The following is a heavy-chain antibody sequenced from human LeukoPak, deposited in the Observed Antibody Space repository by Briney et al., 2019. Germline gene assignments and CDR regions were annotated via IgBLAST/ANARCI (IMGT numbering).Heavy chain of an antibody. CDR1: GYTFTSYG. V-gene: IGHV1-18*01. CDR2: ISAYNGNT. Sequence: ASVKVSCKASGYTFTSYGIGWVRQAPGQGLEWMGWISAYNGNTNYAQKLQGRVTMTTDTSTSTAYMELRSLRSDDTAVYYCARLDYYDSSPSYWGQGTLVTVSS. CDR3: ARLDYYDSSPSY. D-gene: IGHD3-22*01. J-gene: IGHJ4*02.